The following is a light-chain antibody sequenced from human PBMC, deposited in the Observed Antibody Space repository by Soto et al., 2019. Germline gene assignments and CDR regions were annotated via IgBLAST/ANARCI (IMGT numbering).Light chain of an antibody. CDR1: QTASSSH. Sequence: IVLTHSPGALSLSPGEIATLSFRASQTASSSHLAWYQQKPGQAPRLLIYDASSRATGTSDRFSGSGSGTDFTLTINRVEPEDFAVYFCQQYAGSPRTFGQGTKVDIK. J-gene: IGKJ1*01. CDR2: DAS. CDR3: QQYAGSPRT. V-gene: IGKV3-20*01.